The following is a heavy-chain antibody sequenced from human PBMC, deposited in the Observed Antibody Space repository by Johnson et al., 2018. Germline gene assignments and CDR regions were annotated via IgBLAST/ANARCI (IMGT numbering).Heavy chain of an antibody. CDR2: INSKTDGGTT. CDR3: TTDWRGYYDSSGYYDYYYGMDV. V-gene: IGHV3-15*01. CDR1: GFTFRNAW. D-gene: IGHD3-22*01. J-gene: IGHJ6*02. Sequence: VQLVQSGGGLVKPGGSLRLSCAASGFTFRNAWMSWVRQAPGKGLEWVGRINSKTDGGTTDYAAPVKGRFTISRDDSKNTMYLQMNSRKTEETAVYYCTTDWRGYYDSSGYYDYYYGMDVWGQGTTVTVSS.